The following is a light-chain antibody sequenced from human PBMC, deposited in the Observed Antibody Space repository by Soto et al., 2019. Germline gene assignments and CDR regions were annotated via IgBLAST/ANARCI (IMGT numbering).Light chain of an antibody. CDR2: DAS. CDR3: QQRSNWPLWT. CDR1: QSVSSY. V-gene: IGKV3-11*01. J-gene: IGKJ1*01. Sequence: IVLTQFSASLGFSPGGKAPPSWRASQSVSSYLAWYQQKPGQAPRLLIYDASNRATGIPARFSGSGSGTDFTLTISSLEPEDFAVYYCQQRSNWPLWTFGQGTKVDIK.